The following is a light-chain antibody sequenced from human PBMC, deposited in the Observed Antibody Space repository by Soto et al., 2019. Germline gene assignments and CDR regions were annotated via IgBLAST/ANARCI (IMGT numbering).Light chain of an antibody. Sequence: TQSPGTLSLSPGERATLSCRASQSISSYLNWYQQKPGKAPKLLIYAASVLQSGVPSRFSGSGSGTDFTLTVSSLQPEDFATYYCQQSYSTPRTFGQGTKVDIK. CDR1: QSISSY. V-gene: IGKV1-39*01. J-gene: IGKJ2*01. CDR3: QQSYSTPRT. CDR2: AAS.